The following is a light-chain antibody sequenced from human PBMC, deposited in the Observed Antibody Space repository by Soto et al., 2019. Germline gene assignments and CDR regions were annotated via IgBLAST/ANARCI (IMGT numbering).Light chain of an antibody. CDR3: MQATQFPWT. J-gene: IGKJ1*01. CDR1: QSLEDSDGNSY. V-gene: IGKV2-24*01. Sequence: IVMTQTPLSSAVTLGQPASISCRSSQSLEDSDGNSYLSWLHQRPGQPPRLLIYKISNRLSGVPDRFSGSGAGTVFTLRISRVEADDVRLYYCMQATQFPWTFGQGTKV. CDR2: KIS.